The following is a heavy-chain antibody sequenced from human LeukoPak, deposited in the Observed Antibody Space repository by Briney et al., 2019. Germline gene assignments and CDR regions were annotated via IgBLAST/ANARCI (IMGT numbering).Heavy chain of an antibody. D-gene: IGHD3-10*01. V-gene: IGHV3-48*01. CDR2: ISSSSSTI. J-gene: IGHJ6*02. CDR1: GFTFSSYS. CDR3: ARDLIVGGFDYGMDV. Sequence: GGSLRLSCAASGFTFSSYSMNWVRQAPGKGLEWVSYISSSSSTIYHADSVKGRFTISRDNAKNSLYLQMNSLRAEDTAVYYCARDLIVGGFDYGMDVWGQGTTVTVSS.